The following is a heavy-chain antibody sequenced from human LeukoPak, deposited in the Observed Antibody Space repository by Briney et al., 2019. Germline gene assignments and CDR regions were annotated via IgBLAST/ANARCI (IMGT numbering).Heavy chain of an antibody. V-gene: IGHV1-2*02. J-gene: IGHJ5*02. CDR3: ARGGSGSYFSWLDP. D-gene: IGHD3-10*01. Sequence: ASVKVSCKASGYTFTDYYIHWVRQAPGQGLECMGWINPNSGGTNYAQKFQGRVTMTRDTSISTAYMELSRLRSDDTAVFYCARGGSGSYFSWLDPWGQGTLVTVSS. CDR1: GYTFTDYY. CDR2: INPNSGGT.